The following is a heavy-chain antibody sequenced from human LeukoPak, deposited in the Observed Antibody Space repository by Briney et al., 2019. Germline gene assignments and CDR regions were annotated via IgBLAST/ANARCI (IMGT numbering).Heavy chain of an antibody. CDR2: IDYRGST. J-gene: IGHJ3*02. CDR1: GGSISTYY. V-gene: IGHV4-59*01. Sequence: SETLPLTCTVSGGSISTYYWSWIRQSPGKGLEWIAYIDYRGSTTCNPSLRSRVTISVDTSRNQFSLKLSSVTAADTAVYYCARSRSGYSYDHAAFEIWGQGTLVTVSS. D-gene: IGHD5-18*01. CDR3: ARSRSGYSYDHAAFEI.